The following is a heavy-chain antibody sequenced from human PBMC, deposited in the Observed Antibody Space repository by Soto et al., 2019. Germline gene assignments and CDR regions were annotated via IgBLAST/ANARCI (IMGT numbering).Heavy chain of an antibody. Sequence: QVPLAQSGAGVKKPGSSVKVSCQASGGTFSSYAISWVRQAPGQGLEWMGGIIPIFGTANYAQKFQGRVPITADESTSTAYMELSSLRSEHTAVYYGARDGWVGDRVSDYGMDVWGQGTTVTVSS. V-gene: IGHV1-69*01. CDR2: IIPIFGTA. D-gene: IGHD3-10*01. J-gene: IGHJ6*02. CDR1: GGTFSSYA. CDR3: ARDGWVGDRVSDYGMDV.